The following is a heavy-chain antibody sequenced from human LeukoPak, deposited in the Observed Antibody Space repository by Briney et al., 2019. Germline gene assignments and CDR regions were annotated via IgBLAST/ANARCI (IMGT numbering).Heavy chain of an antibody. V-gene: IGHV1-69*13. CDR1: GGTFSSYA. D-gene: IGHD5-12*01. J-gene: IGHJ4*02. CDR3: AKEIVTTIAPYFDY. CDR2: IIPIFGTA. Sequence: SVKVSCKASGGTFSSYAISWVRQAPGQGLEWMGGIIPIFGTANYAQKFQGRVTITADESTSTAYMELSSLRSEDTAVYYCAKEIVTTIAPYFDYWGQGTLVTISS.